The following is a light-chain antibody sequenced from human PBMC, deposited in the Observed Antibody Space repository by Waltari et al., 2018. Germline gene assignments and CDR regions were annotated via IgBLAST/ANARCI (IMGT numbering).Light chain of an antibody. J-gene: IGKJ4*01. CDR3: QQRSNWPLT. CDR1: QSVSSY. V-gene: IGKV3-11*01. CDR2: DAS. Sequence: EMVLTQSPATLSLSPGERATRSCRASQSVSSYLAWYQQKPGQAPRLLIYDASNRATGIPARFSGSGSGTDFTLTISSLEPEDFAVYYCQQRSNWPLTFGGGTKVGIK.